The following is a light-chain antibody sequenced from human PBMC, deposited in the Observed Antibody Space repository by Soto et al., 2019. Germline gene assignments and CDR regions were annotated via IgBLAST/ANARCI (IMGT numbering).Light chain of an antibody. CDR1: QSVSRNY. V-gene: IGKV3-11*01. CDR3: QQRSNWPSIT. CDR2: DAS. Sequence: EVVLTQSPGTLSLSPGERATLSCRSSQSVSRNYLAWYQQKPGQAPRLLIYDASNRATGIPARFSGSGSGTDFTLTISSLEPEDFAVYYCQQRSNWPSITFGQGTRLEIK. J-gene: IGKJ5*01.